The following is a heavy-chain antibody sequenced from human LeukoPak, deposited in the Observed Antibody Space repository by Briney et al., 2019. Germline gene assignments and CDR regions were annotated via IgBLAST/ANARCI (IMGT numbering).Heavy chain of an antibody. CDR1: GFTFSSYG. V-gene: IGHV3-30*18. J-gene: IGHJ4*02. Sequence: GRSLRLSCAASGFTFSSYGMHWVRQAPGKGLEWVAVISYDGSNKYYADSVKGRFTISRDNSKNTLYLQMNSLRAEDTAVYYCAKGQEGIEAAGSVYWGQGTLVTVSS. CDR2: ISYDGSNK. D-gene: IGHD6-13*01. CDR3: AKGQEGIEAAGSVY.